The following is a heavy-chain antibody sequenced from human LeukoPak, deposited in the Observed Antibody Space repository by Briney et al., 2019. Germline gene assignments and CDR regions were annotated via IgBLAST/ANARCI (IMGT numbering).Heavy chain of an antibody. Sequence: ASVKVSCKASGYTFTGYYMHWVRQAPGQGLEWMGWINPNSGGTNSAQKFQGRVTMTRDTSISTAYMELSGLRSDDTAVYYCARGGNISGRPFDYWGQGTLVTVSS. V-gene: IGHV1-2*02. D-gene: IGHD6-6*01. CDR1: GYTFTGYY. CDR2: INPNSGGT. CDR3: ARGGNISGRPFDY. J-gene: IGHJ4*02.